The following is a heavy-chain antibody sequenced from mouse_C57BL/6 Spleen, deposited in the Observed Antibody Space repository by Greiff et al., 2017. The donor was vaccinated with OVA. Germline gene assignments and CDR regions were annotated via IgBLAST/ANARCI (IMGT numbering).Heavy chain of an antibody. J-gene: IGHJ4*01. CDR3: ARQDYSNSYYAMDY. Sequence: EVKLVESGGGLVKPGGSLKLSCAASGFTFSSSTMSWVRQTPEKRLEWVATISGGGGNTYYPDSVKGRFTISRDNAKNTLYLQMSSLRSEDTALYYCARQDYSNSYYAMDYWGQGTSVTVSS. D-gene: IGHD2-5*01. CDR1: GFTFSSST. V-gene: IGHV5-9*01. CDR2: ISGGGGNT.